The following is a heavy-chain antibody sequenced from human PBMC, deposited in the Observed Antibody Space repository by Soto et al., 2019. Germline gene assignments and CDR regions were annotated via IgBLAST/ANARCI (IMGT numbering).Heavy chain of an antibody. CDR2: MSHSGGT. J-gene: IGHJ3*02. CDR3: ARVARGTATTGVDAFDI. D-gene: IGHD1-1*01. V-gene: IGHV4-34*01. CDR1: GGSVSSGSYY. Sequence: QVQLQQWGAGLLKPSETLSLTCAVYGGSVSSGSYYWSWIRQPPGKGLDWIGEMSHSGGTHFNPSLQRLVTISLDTSKNQFSLKVSFVTAADTALYFCARVARGTATTGVDAFDIWVPGTMVTVSS.